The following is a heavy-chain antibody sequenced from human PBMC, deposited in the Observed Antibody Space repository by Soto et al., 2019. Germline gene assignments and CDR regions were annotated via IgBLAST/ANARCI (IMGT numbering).Heavy chain of an antibody. CDR2: VNPSGGST. V-gene: IGHV1-46*01. Sequence: GASVKVSCKASGYLFTAYSTHWVRLAPGQGLEWMGVVNPSGGSTKYAQNFQGRVTMTRDTSTTTIYMELSSLRSDDTAIYYCAREENCSGGTCYSEYFHRWGQGTLVTVSS. CDR3: AREENCSGGTCYSEYFHR. J-gene: IGHJ1*01. CDR1: GYLFTAYS. D-gene: IGHD2-15*01.